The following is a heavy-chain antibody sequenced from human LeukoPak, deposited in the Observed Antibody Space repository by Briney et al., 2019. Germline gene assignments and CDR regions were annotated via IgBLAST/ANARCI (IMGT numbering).Heavy chain of an antibody. J-gene: IGHJ5*02. CDR3: AAVTTVTTFDP. Sequence: SETLSLTCTVSGGSISSYYWSWIRQPPGKGLEWIGYIYYSGSTNYNPSLKSRVTISVDTSKNQFSLKLSSVTAADTAVYYCAAVTTVTTFDPWGQGTLVTVSS. D-gene: IGHD4-17*01. V-gene: IGHV4-59*08. CDR1: GGSISSYY. CDR2: IYYSGST.